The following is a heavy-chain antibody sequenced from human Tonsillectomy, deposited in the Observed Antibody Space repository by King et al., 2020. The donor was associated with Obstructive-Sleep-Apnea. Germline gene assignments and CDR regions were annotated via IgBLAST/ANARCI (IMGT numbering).Heavy chain of an antibody. D-gene: IGHD4-17*01. CDR2: ISDSGGST. V-gene: IGHV3-23*04. CDR3: AKIHYGDHVSFDY. J-gene: IGHJ4*02. CDR1: GFTFSSFA. Sequence: VQLVESGGGLVQPGGSLRLSCAASGFTFSSFAMSWVRQAPGKGLEWVSAISDSGGSTYSADSVKGRFTISRDNSKNTLYLQMNSLRAEDTAVYYCAKIHYGDHVSFDYWGQGTLVTVSS.